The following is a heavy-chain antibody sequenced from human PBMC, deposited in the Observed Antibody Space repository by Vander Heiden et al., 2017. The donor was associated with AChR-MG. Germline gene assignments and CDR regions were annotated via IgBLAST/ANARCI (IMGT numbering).Heavy chain of an antibody. Sequence: EVQLVESGGGLVKAGGALRLSCAASGFPFRSYSMNWVRQAPGNGLEWVSSISSSSSYRYYADSVKGRFTISRDNAKNSLYLQMNSLRAEDTAVYYCARRGRSDGDYSNWFDPWGQGTLVTVSS. CDR1: GFPFRSYS. CDR2: ISSSSSYR. J-gene: IGHJ5*02. CDR3: ARRGRSDGDYSNWFDP. D-gene: IGHD4-17*01. V-gene: IGHV3-21*01.